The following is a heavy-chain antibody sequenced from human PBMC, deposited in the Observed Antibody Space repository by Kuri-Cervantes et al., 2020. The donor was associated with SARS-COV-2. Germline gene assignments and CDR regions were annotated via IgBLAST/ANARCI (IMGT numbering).Heavy chain of an antibody. CDR2: INHSGST. CDR3: AIAVAARGVGY. Sequence: ESLKISCSASGFTFSSYAMHWVRQPPGKGLEWIGEINHSGSTNYNPSLKSRVTISVDTSKNQFSLKLSSVTAADTAVYYCAIAVAARGVGYWGQGTLVTGSS. D-gene: IGHD6-19*01. J-gene: IGHJ4*02. CDR1: GFTFSSYA. V-gene: IGHV4-34*01.